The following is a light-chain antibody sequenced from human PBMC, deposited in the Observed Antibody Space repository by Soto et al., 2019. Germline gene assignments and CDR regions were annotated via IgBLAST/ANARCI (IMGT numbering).Light chain of an antibody. Sequence: EIVLTQSPATLALSPVERATLSCRSSRSFSRNYLAFYHQKPGQAPRLLIYEASSRSTGIPDRFSGSASGTDFTLTISRLEPEDFAVYYCQQYVTSPLTFGGGTKVDIK. CDR3: QQYVTSPLT. CDR2: EAS. V-gene: IGKV3-20*01. J-gene: IGKJ4*01. CDR1: RSFSRNY.